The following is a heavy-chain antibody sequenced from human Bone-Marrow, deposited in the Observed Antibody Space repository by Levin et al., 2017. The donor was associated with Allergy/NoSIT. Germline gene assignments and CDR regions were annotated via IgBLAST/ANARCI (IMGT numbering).Heavy chain of an antibody. D-gene: IGHD5-18*01. V-gene: IGHV3-13*04. Sequence: GESLKISCAASGFTFSSYDMHWVRQATGKGLEWVSAIGTAGDTYYPGSVKGRFTISRENAKNSLYLQMNSLRAGDTAVYYCARARGGSYGYSFDYWGQGTLVTVSS. CDR3: ARARGGSYGYSFDY. J-gene: IGHJ4*02. CDR1: GFTFSSYD. CDR2: IGTAGDT.